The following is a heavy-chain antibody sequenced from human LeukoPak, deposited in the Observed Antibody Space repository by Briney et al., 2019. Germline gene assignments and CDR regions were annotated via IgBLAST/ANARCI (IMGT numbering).Heavy chain of an antibody. J-gene: IGHJ4*02. CDR1: GGSVSDYY. CDR3: ASRKLGNDY. D-gene: IGHD7-27*01. Sequence: SETLSLTCTISGGSVSDYYWSWIRQSPGKGLEWNDYIYHTGSTSYSPSLMSPVTISADTFQNQFSLKLSSVTAADTAVYYCASRKLGNDYWGQGTLVTVSS. V-gene: IGHV4-59*02. CDR2: IYHTGST.